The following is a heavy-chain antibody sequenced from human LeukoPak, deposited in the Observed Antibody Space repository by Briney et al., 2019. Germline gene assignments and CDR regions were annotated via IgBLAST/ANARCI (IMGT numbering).Heavy chain of an antibody. CDR3: ARGTGPSRWPKGALDY. J-gene: IGHJ4*02. Sequence: SETLSLTCAVSGGSISSGSYYWSWIRQPAGKGLEWIGRIYTSGSTNYNPSLKSRVTISVDTSKNQFSLKLSSVTAADTAVYYCARGTGPSRWPKGALDYWGQGTLVTVSS. D-gene: IGHD5-24*01. CDR1: GGSISSGSYY. CDR2: IYTSGST. V-gene: IGHV4-61*02.